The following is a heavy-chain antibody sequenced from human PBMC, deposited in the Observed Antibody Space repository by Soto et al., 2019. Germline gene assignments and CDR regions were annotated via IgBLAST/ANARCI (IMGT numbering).Heavy chain of an antibody. V-gene: IGHV4-59*01. CDR1: GSSISSYY. D-gene: IGHD4-17*01. CDR3: TRAGAYSGDYPNFDY. Sequence: SETLSLTCRVSGSSISSYYWSWLRQPPGKGLEWIGNIYYTGSTNYHPSLKSRVIMSVESSKKQFSLRLNSVTAADTAVYYCTRAGAYSGDYPNFDYWGQGALVTVSS. J-gene: IGHJ4*02. CDR2: IYYTGST.